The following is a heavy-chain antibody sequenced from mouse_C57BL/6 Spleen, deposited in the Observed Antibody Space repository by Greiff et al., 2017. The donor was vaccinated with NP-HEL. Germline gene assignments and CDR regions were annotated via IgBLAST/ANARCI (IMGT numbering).Heavy chain of an antibody. CDR1: GFSLTSYG. J-gene: IGHJ1*03. V-gene: IGHV2-2*01. D-gene: IGHD1-1*01. CDR2: IWSGGST. Sequence: VQLQQSGPGLVQPSQSLSITCTVSGFSLTSYGVHWVRQSPGKGLEWLGVIWSGGSTDYNAAFISRLSISKDNSKSQVFCKMNSLQAEDTAIYYCARNGHYDGSRYVDVWGTGTTVTVSS. CDR3: ARNGHYDGSRYVDV.